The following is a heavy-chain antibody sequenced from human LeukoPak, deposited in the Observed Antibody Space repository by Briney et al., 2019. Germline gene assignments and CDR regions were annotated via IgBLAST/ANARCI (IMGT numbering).Heavy chain of an antibody. V-gene: IGHV1-69*13. CDR2: ITPIFGTA. CDR3: ARDAAIYDSRGYYYLW. CDR1: GGTFSTYV. J-gene: IGHJ4*02. D-gene: IGHD3-22*01. Sequence: SVKVSCKASGGTFSTYVISWVRQASGQGLEWMGGITPIFGTAKYAQKFQGRVTITADESTSTAYMELSSLRSEDTAVYYCARDAAIYDSRGYYYLWWGQGTLVTVSS.